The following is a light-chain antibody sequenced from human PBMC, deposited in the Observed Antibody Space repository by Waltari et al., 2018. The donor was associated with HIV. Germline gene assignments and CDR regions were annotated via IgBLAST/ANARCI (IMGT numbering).Light chain of an antibody. V-gene: IGKV4-1*01. CDR3: QQYYSTPPYT. Sequence: DIVMTQSPDSLAVSLGERATINCKSSQSVLYSSNNKNYSAWYQQKPGQAPKLLIYWASTRESGVPDRFSGSGSGTDFTLTISSLQAEDVAVYYCQQYYSTPPYTFGQGTKLEIK. CDR1: QSVLYSSNNKNY. J-gene: IGKJ2*01. CDR2: WAS.